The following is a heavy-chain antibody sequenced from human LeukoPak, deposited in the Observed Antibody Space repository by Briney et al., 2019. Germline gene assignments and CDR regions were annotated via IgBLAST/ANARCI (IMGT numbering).Heavy chain of an antibody. Sequence: SETLSLTCAVSGGSISSYYWSWIRQPAGKGLEWIGRIYTSGSTNYNPSLKSRVTISVDTSKNQFSLKLTSVTAADTAVYYCARTTEGGYTYGYFYYYYMDVWGKGTTVTISS. J-gene: IGHJ6*03. CDR1: GGSISSYY. D-gene: IGHD5-18*01. CDR3: ARTTEGGYTYGYFYYYYMDV. CDR2: IYTSGST. V-gene: IGHV4-4*07.